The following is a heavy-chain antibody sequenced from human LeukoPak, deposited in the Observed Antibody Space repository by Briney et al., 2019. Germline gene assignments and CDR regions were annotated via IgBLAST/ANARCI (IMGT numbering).Heavy chain of an antibody. V-gene: IGHV3-30*18. Sequence: GGSLRLSCAASGFTFSSYGMHWVRQAPGKGLEWVAVISYDGSNKYYADSVKGRFTISRDNSKNTPYLQMNSLRAEDTAVYYCAKAHTPIAVAGLYYYYYMDVWGKGTTVTVSS. D-gene: IGHD6-19*01. CDR3: AKAHTPIAVAGLYYYYYMDV. CDR2: ISYDGSNK. CDR1: GFTFSSYG. J-gene: IGHJ6*03.